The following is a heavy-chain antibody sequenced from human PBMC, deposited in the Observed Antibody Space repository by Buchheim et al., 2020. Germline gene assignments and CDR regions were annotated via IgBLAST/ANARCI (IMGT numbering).Heavy chain of an antibody. CDR1: GFTFSSYE. D-gene: IGHD3-22*01. CDR2: ISSSGSTI. V-gene: IGHV3-48*03. J-gene: IGHJ4*02. CDR3: ARDRGAYYYDSSGYSY. Sequence: EVQLVESGGGLVQPGGSLRLSCAASGFTFSSYEMNWVRQAPGKGLEWVSYISSSGSTIYYADYVKGRFTISRDNAKNSLNLQMNSLRAEDTAVYYCARDRGAYYYDSSGYSYWGQGTL.